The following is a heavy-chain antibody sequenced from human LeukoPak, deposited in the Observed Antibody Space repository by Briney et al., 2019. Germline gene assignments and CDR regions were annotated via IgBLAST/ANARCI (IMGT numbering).Heavy chain of an antibody. V-gene: IGHV3-33*01. CDR3: ARDPGVRWLVGFDY. CDR2: IWYDGSNK. D-gene: IGHD6-19*01. CDR1: GFTFNSYG. Sequence: PGRSLRLSCAASGFTFNSYGMHWVRQAPGKGLEWVAVIWYDGSNKYYADSVKGRFTISRDNSENTLYLQMDSLRAEDTAVYYRARDPGVRWLVGFDYWGQGTLVTVSS. J-gene: IGHJ4*02.